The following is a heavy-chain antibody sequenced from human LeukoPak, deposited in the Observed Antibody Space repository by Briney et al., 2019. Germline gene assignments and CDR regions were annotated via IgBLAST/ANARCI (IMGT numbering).Heavy chain of an antibody. Sequence: RPGGSLRLSCAASGFTFDDYGMSWVRQAPGKGLEWVSGINWNGGSTSYADSVKGRFTISRDNAKNSLYLQMNSLRAEDTAVYYCATGLETMVRGVITPDYWGQGTLVTVSS. J-gene: IGHJ4*02. CDR1: GFTFDDYG. D-gene: IGHD3-10*01. CDR2: INWNGGST. V-gene: IGHV3-20*04. CDR3: ATGLETMVRGVITPDY.